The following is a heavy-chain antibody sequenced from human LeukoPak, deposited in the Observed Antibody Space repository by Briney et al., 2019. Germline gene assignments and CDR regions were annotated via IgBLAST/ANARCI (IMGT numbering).Heavy chain of an antibody. V-gene: IGHV4-59*01. CDR3: ARLKATVSIHAYFDS. J-gene: IGHJ4*02. D-gene: IGHD4-17*01. CDR1: GGSFSSYY. CDR2: IDHSGST. Sequence: SETLSLTCTVSGGSFSSYYWTWIRQPPGKGLEWIGYIDHSGSTNYNPSLKSRVSISSDTSKNQFSLELSSVTAADTAVYYCARLKATVSIHAYFDSWGQGTLVTVSS.